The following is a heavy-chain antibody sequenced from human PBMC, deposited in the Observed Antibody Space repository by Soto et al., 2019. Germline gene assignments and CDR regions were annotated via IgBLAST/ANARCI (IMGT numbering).Heavy chain of an antibody. V-gene: IGHV1-18*01. CDR2: ISLYDGNT. CDR1: GYTFIDYG. Sequence: QVQLVQSGVEVKEPGDSVKVSCKTSGYTFIDYGISWARQAPGQGLEWIGWISLYDGNTNYAPELQGRVTMTTDTSTGTAYMEVRSLTSDDTGVYYWARAGAAVTTGVDYWGQGTLVTVSS. CDR3: ARAGAAVTTGVDY. J-gene: IGHJ4*02. D-gene: IGHD4-4*01.